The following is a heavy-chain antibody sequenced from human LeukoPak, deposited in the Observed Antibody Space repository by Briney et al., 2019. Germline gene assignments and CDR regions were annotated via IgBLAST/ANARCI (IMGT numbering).Heavy chain of an antibody. J-gene: IGHJ4*02. CDR2: MNPNSGNT. CDR1: GYTFTSYD. D-gene: IGHD3-22*01. CDR3: ARGHYDSSGYYPFDY. Sequence: ASVKVSCKASGYTFTSYDINWVRQATGQGLEWMGWMNPNSGNTGYAQKFQGRVTMTRNTSISTAYMELSSLRSKDTAVYYCARGHYDSSGYYPFDYWGQGTLVTVSS. V-gene: IGHV1-8*01.